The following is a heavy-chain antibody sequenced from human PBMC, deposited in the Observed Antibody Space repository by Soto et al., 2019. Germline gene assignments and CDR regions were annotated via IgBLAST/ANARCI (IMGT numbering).Heavy chain of an antibody. CDR3: ARDRSGYYFVLDY. CDR1: GGTFSSYA. CDR2: IIPIFGTA. V-gene: IGHV1-69*13. Sequence: AVKVSCKASGGTFSSYAISWVRQPPGQGLEWMGGIIPIFGTANYAQKFQGRVTITADESTSTAYMELSSLRSEDTAVYYCARDRSGYYFVLDYWGQGTLVTVSS. J-gene: IGHJ4*02. D-gene: IGHD3-22*01.